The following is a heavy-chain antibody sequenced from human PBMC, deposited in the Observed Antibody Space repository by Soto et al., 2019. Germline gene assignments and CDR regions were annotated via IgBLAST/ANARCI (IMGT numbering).Heavy chain of an antibody. CDR3: ARFAKEENPKVGSWYYFDY. J-gene: IGHJ4*02. D-gene: IGHD6-13*01. CDR1: GGSISSGGYF. Sequence: PSETLSLTCTVSGGSISSGGYFWSWVRQHPGKGLEWIGNIYYSGRTYYNPSLKSRVTISVDTSKNQFSLKLSSVTAADTAVYYCARFAKEENPKVGSWYYFDYWGQGTRVTV. CDR2: IYYSGRT. V-gene: IGHV4-31*03.